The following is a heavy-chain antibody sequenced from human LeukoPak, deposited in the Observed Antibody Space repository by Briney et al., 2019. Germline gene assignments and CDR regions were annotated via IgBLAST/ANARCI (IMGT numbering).Heavy chain of an antibody. V-gene: IGHV3-7*01. CDR1: GFSFSTYW. J-gene: IGHJ4*02. D-gene: IGHD1-14*01. CDR3: VKDNPLDY. Sequence: GGSLRLSCAASGFSFSTYWMSWVRQAPGKGLEWVANIKQDGSEKYYVDSVKGRFTISRDNAKNSLYLQMNSLRAEDTAVYYCVKDNPLDYWGQGTLVIVSS. CDR2: IKQDGSEK.